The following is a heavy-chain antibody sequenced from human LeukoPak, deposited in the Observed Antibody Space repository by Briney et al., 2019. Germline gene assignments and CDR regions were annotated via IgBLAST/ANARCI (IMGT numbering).Heavy chain of an antibody. V-gene: IGHV1-2*06. Sequence: ASVKVSRKASGYTFTGYYMHWVRQAPGQGLEWMGRINPNSGGTNYAQKFQGRVTMTRDTSISTAYMELSRLRSDDTAVYYCARGIEDLLLWFGELLYNDGFDYWGQGTLVTVSS. CDR1: GYTFTGYY. J-gene: IGHJ4*02. D-gene: IGHD3-10*01. CDR3: ARGIEDLLLWFGELLYNDGFDY. CDR2: INPNSGGT.